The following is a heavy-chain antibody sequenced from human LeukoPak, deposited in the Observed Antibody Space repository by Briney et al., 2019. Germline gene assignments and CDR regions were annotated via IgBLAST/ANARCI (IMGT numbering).Heavy chain of an antibody. CDR3: ARELSPIRLNGLDP. V-gene: IGHV3-30*02. D-gene: IGHD1-7*01. Sequence: GGSLRLSCAASGFTFSHYGMHWVRQAPGKGLEWVAFIQYDGSDKYYADSVKGRFTISRDNSKNTLYLQMNSLRVEETALYSCARELSPIRLNGLDPRGQGTVVTVSS. CDR1: GFTFSHYG. CDR2: IQYDGSDK. J-gene: IGHJ5*02.